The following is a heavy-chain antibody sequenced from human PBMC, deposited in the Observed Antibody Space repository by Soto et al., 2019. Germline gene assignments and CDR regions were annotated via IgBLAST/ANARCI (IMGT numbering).Heavy chain of an antibody. CDR3: ARGSLTMDV. J-gene: IGHJ6*02. Sequence: PSETLSLTCTISGGSINNYYWSWIRQPAGKGLEWIGRIFPSGNTNYNPSLKSRVIMSVDTSKNQFSLNLNSVTAAETAVYYCARGSLTMDVWGQGTTVTVSS. D-gene: IGHD3-10*01. CDR1: GGSINNYY. CDR2: IFPSGNT. V-gene: IGHV4-4*07.